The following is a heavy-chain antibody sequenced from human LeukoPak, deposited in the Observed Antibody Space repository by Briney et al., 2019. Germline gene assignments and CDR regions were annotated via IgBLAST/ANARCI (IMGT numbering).Heavy chain of an antibody. CDR2: IRQDGSEK. CDR3: AKGSSRPPNAFDI. Sequence: GGSLRLSCAASGFTFSSYAMSWVRQAPGKGLEWVASIRQDGSEKHYVDSVEGRFIISRDNAKNSLHPQMNSLRAEDTAVYYCAKGSSRPPNAFDIWGQGTLVTVSS. V-gene: IGHV3-7*01. D-gene: IGHD6-6*01. CDR1: GFTFSSYA. J-gene: IGHJ3*02.